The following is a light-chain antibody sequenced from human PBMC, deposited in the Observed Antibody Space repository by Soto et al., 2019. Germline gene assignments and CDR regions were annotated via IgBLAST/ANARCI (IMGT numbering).Light chain of an antibody. J-gene: IGKJ5*01. Sequence: EIVLTQSPATLSFSPGERATLSCRASQSVSSYLAWYQQKPGQAPRLLIYDASNRATGIPARFSGSGSGTDFTLTISSLEPEDFAVYYCRQRSNWITFGQGTRLEIK. CDR2: DAS. V-gene: IGKV3-11*01. CDR3: RQRSNWIT. CDR1: QSVSSY.